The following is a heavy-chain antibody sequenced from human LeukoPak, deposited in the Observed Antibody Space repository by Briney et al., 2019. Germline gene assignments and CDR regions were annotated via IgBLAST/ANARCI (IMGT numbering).Heavy chain of an antibody. D-gene: IGHD5-18*01. CDR3: ARDSGMYVTWIQPDWYYYMDV. J-gene: IGHJ6*03. CDR1: DDSISSSSYY. V-gene: IGHV4-39*07. CDR2: IYYSGNT. Sequence: SETLSLTCTVSDDSISSSSYYWGWIRQSPGKGLEWIGSIYYSGNTFYNPSLKSRVSMSVDTSKKQFSLEMKSVAAADTAMYYCARDSGMYVTWIQPDWYYYMDVWGKGTTVTVSS.